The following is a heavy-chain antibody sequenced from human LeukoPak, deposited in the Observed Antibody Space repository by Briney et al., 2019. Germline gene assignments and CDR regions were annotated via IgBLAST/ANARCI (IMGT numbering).Heavy chain of an antibody. D-gene: IGHD2-15*01. J-gene: IGHJ4*02. CDR3: ARGDFCSGGRCYVDFDY. CDR2: IYYSGST. CDR1: GGSISSYS. V-gene: IGHV4-59*01. Sequence: SETLSLTCTVSGGSISSYSWNWIRQPPGKGLEWIGYIYYSGSTNYNPSLKSRVTISIDTSKNQFSLKLSSVTAADTAVYYCARGDFCSGGRCYVDFDYWGQGTLDTVSS.